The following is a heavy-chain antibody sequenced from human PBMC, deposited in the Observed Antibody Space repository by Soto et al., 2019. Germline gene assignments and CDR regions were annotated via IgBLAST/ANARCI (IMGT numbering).Heavy chain of an antibody. V-gene: IGHV3-48*01. CDR2: ISSSSSTI. CDR3: ARKVDDYYYYYYMDV. D-gene: IGHD2-15*01. CDR1: GFTFSSYS. J-gene: IGHJ6*03. Sequence: GGSLILSCAASGFTFSSYSMNWVRQAPGKGLEWVSYISSSSSTIYYADSVKGRFTISRDNAKNSLYLQMNSLRAEDTAVYYCARKVDDYYYYYYMDVWGKGTTVTAP.